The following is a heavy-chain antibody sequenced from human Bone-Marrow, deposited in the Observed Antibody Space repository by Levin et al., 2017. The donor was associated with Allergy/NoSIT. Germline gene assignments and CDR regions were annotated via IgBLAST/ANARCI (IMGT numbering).Heavy chain of an antibody. J-gene: IGHJ4*02. CDR2: IRGSGEKT. Sequence: GGSLRLSCAASGFTFSDYAITWVRQAPGQGLQWVSAIRGSGEKTYYRDSVKGRFTVSRDNSKNTAYLQMSSLRVEDTAFYYCAREMGGTRGWYTVDYWGQGTLVTVSP. CDR1: GFTFSDYA. V-gene: IGHV3-23*01. CDR3: AREMGGTRGWYTVDY. D-gene: IGHD6-19*01.